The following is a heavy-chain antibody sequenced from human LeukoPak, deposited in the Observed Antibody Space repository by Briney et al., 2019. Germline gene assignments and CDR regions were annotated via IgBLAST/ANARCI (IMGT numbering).Heavy chain of an antibody. V-gene: IGHV4-30-2*01. J-gene: IGHJ4*02. Sequence: SQTLSLTCAVSGGSISSGGYSWSWIRQPPGKGLEWIGYIYHSGSTYYNPSLKSRVTISVDRSKNQFSLKLSSVTAADTAVYYCARHIYSSSWPYFDYWGQGTLVTVSS. CDR3: ARHIYSSSWPYFDY. D-gene: IGHD6-13*01. CDR2: IYHSGST. CDR1: GGSISSGGYS.